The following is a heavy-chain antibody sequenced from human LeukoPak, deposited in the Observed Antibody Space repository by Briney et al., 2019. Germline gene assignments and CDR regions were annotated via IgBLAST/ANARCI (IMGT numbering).Heavy chain of an antibody. Sequence: GGSLRLSCAASGFTFSDYWMSWVRQAPGKGLEWVATIEQDGSEKYYVDSVKGRFTISRDNAKNSQYLQMSSLRAEDTAVYYRARARWGYLTDHWGQGTLVTVSS. CDR1: GFTFSDYW. V-gene: IGHV3-7*03. J-gene: IGHJ4*02. D-gene: IGHD3-16*01. CDR3: ARARWGYLTDH. CDR2: IEQDGSEK.